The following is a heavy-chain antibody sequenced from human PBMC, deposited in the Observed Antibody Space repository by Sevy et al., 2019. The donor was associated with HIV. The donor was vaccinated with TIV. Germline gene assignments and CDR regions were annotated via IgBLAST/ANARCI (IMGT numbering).Heavy chain of an antibody. CDR2: INPDSGGP. J-gene: IGHJ4*02. Sequence: ASVKVSCKASGYTFTGYYMHWVRQAPGQGLEWMGWINPDSGGPNYAPKFQGRVTLTRDTSISTAYMELSRLKSEDTAVYYCVRDDRDGYFDYWGQGTLVTVSS. CDR1: GYTFTGYY. CDR3: VRDDRDGYFDY. V-gene: IGHV1-2*02.